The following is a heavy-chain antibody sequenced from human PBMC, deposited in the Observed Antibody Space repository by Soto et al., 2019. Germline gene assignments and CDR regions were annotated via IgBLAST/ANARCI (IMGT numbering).Heavy chain of an antibody. CDR1: GGTFSSYA. V-gene: IGHV1-69*13. CDR2: IIPIFGTA. CDR3: ARPYDSSDTNAFDI. J-gene: IGHJ3*02. Sequence: ASVKVSCKASGGTFSSYAISWVRQAPGQGLEWMEGIIPIFGTANYAQKFQGRVTITADESTSTAYMELSSLRSEDTAVYYCARPYDSSDTNAFDIWGQGTMVTVSS. D-gene: IGHD3-22*01.